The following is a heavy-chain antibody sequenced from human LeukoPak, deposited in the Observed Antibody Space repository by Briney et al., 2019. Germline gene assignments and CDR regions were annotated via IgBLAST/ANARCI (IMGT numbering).Heavy chain of an antibody. CDR1: GGSISSSSYY. CDR2: IYYSGRT. V-gene: IGHV4-39*07. Sequence: SETLSLTCTVSGGSISSSSYYWGWIRQPPGKGLEWIGSIYYSGRTYYNPSLKSRVTISVDTSKNQFSLKLSSVTAADTAVYYCARRSPNCTNGVCRYYYYYMDVWGKGTTVTVSS. J-gene: IGHJ6*03. D-gene: IGHD2-8*01. CDR3: ARRSPNCTNGVCRYYYYYMDV.